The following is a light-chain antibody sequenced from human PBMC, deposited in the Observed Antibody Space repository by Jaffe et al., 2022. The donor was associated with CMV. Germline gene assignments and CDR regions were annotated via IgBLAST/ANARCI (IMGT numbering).Light chain of an antibody. CDR1: QDISSW. CDR2: AAS. Sequence: DIEMTQSPSSVSASVGDRVTITCRASQDISSWLGWYQQKSGKAPKLLIYAASSLQSGVSSRFSGSGSGTDFTLTISSLQPEDSATYYCQQANSFPLTFGGGTKVEIK. J-gene: IGKJ4*01. V-gene: IGKV1-12*01. CDR3: QQANSFPLT.